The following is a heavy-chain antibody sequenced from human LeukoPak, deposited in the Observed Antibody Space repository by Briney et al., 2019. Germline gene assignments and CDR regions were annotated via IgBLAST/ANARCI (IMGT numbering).Heavy chain of an antibody. Sequence: GESLKISCKGSGYSFTSYWISWVRQMPEKGLEWMGRVDPSDSYTNYSPSFQGHVSIPADKSISTAYLQWRSLKASDTAMYYCASLFRDDVFDIWGQGTMVTVSS. J-gene: IGHJ3*02. D-gene: IGHD3-10*01. CDR2: VDPSDSYT. V-gene: IGHV5-10-1*01. CDR1: GYSFTSYW. CDR3: ASLFRDDVFDI.